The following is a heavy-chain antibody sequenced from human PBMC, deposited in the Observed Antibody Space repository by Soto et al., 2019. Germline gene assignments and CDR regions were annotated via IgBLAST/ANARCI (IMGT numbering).Heavy chain of an antibody. CDR3: ARGTAKWLLNY. CDR1: GGGNRSDA. V-gene: IGHV1-69*13. Sequence: SAKVCCKASGGGNRSDAIRWVRQAPGQGLEWMGGIIPIFGTANYAQKFQGRVTITADESASTAYMELSSMRSEDTAVSYCARGTAKWLLNYLGQGTLVTVA. CDR2: IIPIFGTA. J-gene: IGHJ4*02. D-gene: IGHD3-22*01.